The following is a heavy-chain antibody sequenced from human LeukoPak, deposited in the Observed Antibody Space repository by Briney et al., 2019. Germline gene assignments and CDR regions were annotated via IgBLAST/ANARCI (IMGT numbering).Heavy chain of an antibody. Sequence: SETLSLTCTVSGGSISNYFWSWIREPPGKGLEWIGYIYYTGSTNYNPSLKSRVTISVGTSKNQFSLKLSSVTAADTAVYYCARPSRSISTAGAFDIWGQGTMVTVSS. J-gene: IGHJ3*02. D-gene: IGHD3-10*01. CDR2: IYYTGST. CDR3: ARPSRSISTAGAFDI. V-gene: IGHV4-59*01. CDR1: GGSISNYF.